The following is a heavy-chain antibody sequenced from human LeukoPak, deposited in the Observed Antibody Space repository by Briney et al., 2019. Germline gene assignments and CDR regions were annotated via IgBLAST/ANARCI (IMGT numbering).Heavy chain of an antibody. Sequence: GGSLILSCPASGFTFSAYAMMWVRQAPGKGPEWVSAIRGGGGGAFYADSVKGRFTISRDNAQNSLYLQMSSLRAEDTAVYYCARYTFLGGGYYNYYFDYWGQGTLVTVSS. CDR2: IRGGGGGA. J-gene: IGHJ4*02. CDR3: ARYTFLGGGYYNYYFDY. D-gene: IGHD1-26*01. CDR1: GFTFSAYA. V-gene: IGHV3-23*01.